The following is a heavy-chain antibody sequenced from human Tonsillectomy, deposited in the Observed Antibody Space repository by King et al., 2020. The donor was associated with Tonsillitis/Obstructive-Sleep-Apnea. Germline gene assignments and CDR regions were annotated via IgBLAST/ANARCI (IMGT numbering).Heavy chain of an antibody. J-gene: IGHJ6*03. Sequence: VQLVESGGGLVQPGGSLRLSCAVTGFTFSSYSMNWVRQAPGRGLEGISYISCTGRTIYYADVVKGRITISRDNANNSLYLQMNSLRDDDTAVYYCARESVYYYYMDVWGKGTTVTVSS. CDR1: GFTFSSYS. V-gene: IGHV3-48*02. CDR3: ARESVYYYYMDV. CDR2: ISCTGRTI.